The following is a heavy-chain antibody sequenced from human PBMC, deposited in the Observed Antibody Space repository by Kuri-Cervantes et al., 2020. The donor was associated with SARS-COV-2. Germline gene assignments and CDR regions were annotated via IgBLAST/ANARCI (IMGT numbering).Heavy chain of an antibody. V-gene: IGHV3-23*01. D-gene: IGHD2-2*01. J-gene: IGHJ5*01. CDR2: ISATSGGT. Sequence: GGSLRLSCAASGFTFGSYAMTWVRQAPGKGLEWVSGISATSGGTYYADSVKGRFTTFRDNSYNRLYLQMSSLRAEDTAVYYCARGRDIYASSWFEYWGQGVLVTVTS. CDR3: ARGRDIYASSWFEY. CDR1: GFTFGSYA.